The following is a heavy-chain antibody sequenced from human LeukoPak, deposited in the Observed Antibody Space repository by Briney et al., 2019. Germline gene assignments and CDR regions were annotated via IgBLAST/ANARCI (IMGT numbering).Heavy chain of an antibody. V-gene: IGHV4-39*01. CDR3: ARPLYYYDSSGYYL. J-gene: IGHJ4*02. CDR2: IYYSGSA. CDR1: GGSISSSSYY. Sequence: PSETLSLTCTVSGGSISSSSYYWGWIRQPPGKGLEWIGSIYYSGSASYNPSLKSRVTISVDTSKNQFSLKLGSVTAADTAMYYCARPLYYYDSSGYYLWGQGTLVTVSS. D-gene: IGHD3-22*01.